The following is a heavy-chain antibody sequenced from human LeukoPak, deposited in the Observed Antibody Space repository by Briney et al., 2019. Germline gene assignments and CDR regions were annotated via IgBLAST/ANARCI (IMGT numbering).Heavy chain of an antibody. Sequence: GASVKVSCKASGGTFSSYAISWVRQAPGQGLEWMGWINPNSGGTNYAQEFQGRVTMTRDTSISTAYMELSRLRSDDTAVYYCARGGRNIVLMVYDERPLDYWGQGTLVTVSS. V-gene: IGHV1-2*02. D-gene: IGHD2-8*01. CDR1: GGTFSSYA. J-gene: IGHJ4*02. CDR2: INPNSGGT. CDR3: ARGGRNIVLMVYDERPLDY.